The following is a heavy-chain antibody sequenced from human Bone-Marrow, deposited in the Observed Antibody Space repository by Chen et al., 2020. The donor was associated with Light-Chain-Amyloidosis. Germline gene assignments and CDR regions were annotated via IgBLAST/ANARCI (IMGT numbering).Heavy chain of an antibody. D-gene: IGHD3-9*01. CDR3: AHRGGYNADWTPFDVFDI. V-gene: IGHV2-5*02. Sequence: QITLKESGPTRVKPTQTLTLTCTFSGFSLSTRGVGVGWLRQPPGKALEWLALIYWDGDDDEYYSASLKSRLTITKDTSKNQVVLTVTNVDPADTATYYCAHRGGYNADWTPFDVFDIWGQGTMVTVSS. CDR2: IYWDGDDDE. CDR1: GFSLSTRGVG. J-gene: IGHJ3*02.